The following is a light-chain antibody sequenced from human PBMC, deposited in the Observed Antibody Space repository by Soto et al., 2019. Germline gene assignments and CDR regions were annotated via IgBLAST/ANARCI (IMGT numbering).Light chain of an antibody. Sequence: EIVLTQSPATLSLSPGERATLSCRASQSVSSYLAWYQQKPGQAPRLLIYDASNGAIGIPARFSGSGSGTDFTLTISSLEPEDFAVYYCQQRSNWPTFGGGTKVDIK. CDR2: DAS. J-gene: IGKJ4*01. V-gene: IGKV3-11*01. CDR3: QQRSNWPT. CDR1: QSVSSY.